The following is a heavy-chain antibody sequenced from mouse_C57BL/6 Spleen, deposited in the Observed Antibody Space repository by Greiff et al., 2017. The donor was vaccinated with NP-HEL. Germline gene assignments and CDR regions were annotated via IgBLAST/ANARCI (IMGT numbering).Heavy chain of an antibody. CDR3: AREGIYYGILFDY. Sequence: QVQLQQSGPELVKPGASVKISCKASGYAFSSSWMNWVKQRPGKGLEWIGRIYPGDGDTNYNGKFKGKATLTADKSSSTAYMQLSSLTSEDSAVYFCAREGIYYGILFDYWGQGTTLTVSS. CDR2: IYPGDGDT. V-gene: IGHV1-82*01. D-gene: IGHD2-1*01. CDR1: GYAFSSSW. J-gene: IGHJ2*01.